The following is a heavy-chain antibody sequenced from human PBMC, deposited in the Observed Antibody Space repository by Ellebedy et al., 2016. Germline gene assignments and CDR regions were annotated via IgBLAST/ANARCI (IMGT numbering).Heavy chain of an antibody. CDR3: VKDLVWNDIDY. CDR2: VSGRGGTT. CDR1: GFTFSNYA. J-gene: IGHJ4*02. D-gene: IGHD1-1*01. V-gene: IGHV3-23*01. Sequence: GESLKISCAASGFTFSNYAMSWVRQAPGKGLEWVSDVSGRGGTTNYVDSVKGRFTISRDNSKKTLYLQMNSLRVEDTAVYYCVKDLVWNDIDYWGQGTLVTVSS.